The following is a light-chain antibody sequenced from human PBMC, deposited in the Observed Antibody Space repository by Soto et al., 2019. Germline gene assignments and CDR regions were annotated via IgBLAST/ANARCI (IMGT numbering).Light chain of an antibody. Sequence: VLTHSPATLSLSPWERATLSGRASQRVNRYLAWYQQTPGQAPRLLIFDVSNRASGIPARFSGSGSGTDFTLTISSLEPEDFAVYYCQLGSNWLWTFGQGAKVDIK. CDR2: DVS. J-gene: IGKJ1*01. V-gene: IGKV3-11*01. CDR1: QRVNRY. CDR3: QLGSNWLWT.